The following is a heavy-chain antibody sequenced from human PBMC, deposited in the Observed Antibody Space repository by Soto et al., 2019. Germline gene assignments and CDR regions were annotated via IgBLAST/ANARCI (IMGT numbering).Heavy chain of an antibody. J-gene: IGHJ6*02. D-gene: IGHD5-18*01. Sequence: PGGSLRLSCAASGFTFRNYNMNWVRQAPGKGLELVSVILYDGSNIYYADSVKGRFTISRYNSKNTLYLQMNSLRAEDTAVYYCARTGIQLDGMDVWGQGTTVTVSS. CDR3: ARTGIQLDGMDV. CDR2: ILYDGSNI. V-gene: IGHV3-30-3*01. CDR1: GFTFRNYN.